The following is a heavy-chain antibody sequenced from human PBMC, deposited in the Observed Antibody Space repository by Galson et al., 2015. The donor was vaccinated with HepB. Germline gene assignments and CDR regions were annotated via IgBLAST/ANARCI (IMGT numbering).Heavy chain of an antibody. CDR3: ARLLVIQYYFDY. J-gene: IGHJ4*02. CDR1: GFTFSSYA. CDR2: ISYDGSNK. V-gene: IGHV3-30-3*01. D-gene: IGHD3-9*01. Sequence: SLRLSCAASGFTFSSYAMHWVRQAPGKGLEWVAVISYDGSNKYYADSVKGRFTISRDNSKNTLYLQMNSLRAEDTAVYYCARLLVIQYYFDYWGQGTLVTVSS.